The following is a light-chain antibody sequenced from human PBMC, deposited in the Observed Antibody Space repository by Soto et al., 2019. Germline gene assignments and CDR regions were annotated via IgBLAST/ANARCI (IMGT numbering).Light chain of an antibody. CDR3: QQYTSSPQT. J-gene: IGKJ1*01. CDR1: QSVTSNY. V-gene: IGKV3-20*01. CDR2: GAS. Sequence: EIVLTQSPGTLSLSPGERATLSCRASQSVTSNYLAWYQQKPGQAPRLLIYGASSRATGIPDRFSGSGSGTDFTLTISRLEPEAFAVYYCQQYTSSPQTFGQGPKVEIK.